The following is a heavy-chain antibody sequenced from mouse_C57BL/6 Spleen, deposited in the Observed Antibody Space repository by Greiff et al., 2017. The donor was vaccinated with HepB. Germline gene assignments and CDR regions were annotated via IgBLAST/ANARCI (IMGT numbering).Heavy chain of an antibody. Sequence: EVHLVESGGDLVKPGGSLKLSCAASGFTFSSYGMSWVRQTPDKRLEWVATISSGGSYTYYPDSVKGRFTISRDNAKNTLYLQMSSLKSEDTAMYYCARQNYGSRGDFDYWGQGTTLTVSS. CDR2: ISSGGSYT. V-gene: IGHV5-6*01. CDR3: ARQNYGSRGDFDY. J-gene: IGHJ2*01. D-gene: IGHD1-1*01. CDR1: GFTFSSYG.